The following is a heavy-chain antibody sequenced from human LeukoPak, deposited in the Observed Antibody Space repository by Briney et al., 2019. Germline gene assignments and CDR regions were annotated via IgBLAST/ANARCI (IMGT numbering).Heavy chain of an antibody. V-gene: IGHV4-39*01. CDR1: GGSISSSSYY. CDR2: IYYSGST. CDR3: ARGPGSGSYSVYYFDY. D-gene: IGHD1-26*01. Sequence: MSSETLSLTCTVSGGSISSSSYYSGWIRQPPGKGLEWIGSIYYSGSTYYNPSLKSRVTISVDTSKNQFSLKLSSVTAAYTAVYYCARGPGSGSYSVYYFDYWGQGTLVTVSS. J-gene: IGHJ4*02.